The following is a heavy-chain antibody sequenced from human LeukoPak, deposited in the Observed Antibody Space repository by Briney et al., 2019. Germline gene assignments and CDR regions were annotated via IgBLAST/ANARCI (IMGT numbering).Heavy chain of an antibody. D-gene: IGHD3-10*01. CDR2: IYYSGST. Sequence: NPSETLSLTCTVSGGSISSSSYYWGWIRQPPGKGLEWIGSIYYSGSTYYNPSLKSRVTISVDTSKNQFSLKLSSVTAADTAVYYCARGVRGVINWGQGTLVTVSS. CDR1: GGSISSSSYY. CDR3: ARGVRGVIN. V-gene: IGHV4-39*07. J-gene: IGHJ4*02.